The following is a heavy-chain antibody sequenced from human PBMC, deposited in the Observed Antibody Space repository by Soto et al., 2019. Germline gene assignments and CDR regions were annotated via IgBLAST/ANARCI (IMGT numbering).Heavy chain of an antibody. J-gene: IGHJ4*02. CDR2: FDPEDGET. Sequence: QVQLVQSGAEVKKPGASVKVSCKVSGYTLTELSMHWVRQAPGKWLEWMGGFDPEDGETSYAQKFQGRVTMTEDTSTDTAYMELSSLRAEDKAVYYCATDLWRLWLKATGRYCGQGILVMVSS. D-gene: IGHD5-18*01. CDR3: ATDLWRLWLKATGRY. CDR1: GYTLTELS. V-gene: IGHV1-24*01.